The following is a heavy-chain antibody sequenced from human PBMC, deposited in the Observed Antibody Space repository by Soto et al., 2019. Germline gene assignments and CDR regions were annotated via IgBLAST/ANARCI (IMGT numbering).Heavy chain of an antibody. CDR3: ARLCSGSYSPHRAGEALNDY. J-gene: IGHJ4*02. CDR2: IIPIFGTA. V-gene: IGHV1-69*01. Sequence: QVQLVQSGAEVKKPGSSVKVSCKASGGTFSSYAISWVRQAPGQGLEWMGGIIPIFGTANYAQKFQGRVTITADESTSTAYMELSSLRSEDTAVYYCARLCSGSYSPHRAGEALNDYWGQGTLVTVSS. CDR1: GGTFSSYA. D-gene: IGHD1-26*01.